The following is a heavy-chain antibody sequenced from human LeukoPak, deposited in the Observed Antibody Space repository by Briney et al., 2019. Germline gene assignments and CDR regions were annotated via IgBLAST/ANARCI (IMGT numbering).Heavy chain of an antibody. CDR2: INPNSGGT. J-gene: IGHJ6*03. CDR3: ARGGQWLPTDYYYYMDV. Sequence: ASVKVSCKASGYTFTGYYMHWVRQAPGQGLEWMGWINPNSGGTNYAQKFQGRVTMTRDTSISTAYMELSRLRSDDTAVYYCARGGQWLPTDYYYYMDVWGEGTTVTISS. CDR1: GYTFTGYY. V-gene: IGHV1-2*02. D-gene: IGHD6-19*01.